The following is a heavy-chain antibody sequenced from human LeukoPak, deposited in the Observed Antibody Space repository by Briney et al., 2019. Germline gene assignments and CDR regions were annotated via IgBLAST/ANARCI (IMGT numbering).Heavy chain of an antibody. CDR2: IYPGDSDT. D-gene: IGHD2-2*01. CDR1: GYSFTNYW. Sequence: GESLKISCKGSGYSFTNYWIAWVRQMPGKGLEWMGMIYPGDSDTRYSPSFQGQVTISADKSISTAYLQWSSLKASDTAMYYCARGGRGYCSSANCYSLDYWGQGTLVTVSS. CDR3: ARGGRGYCSSANCYSLDY. J-gene: IGHJ4*02. V-gene: IGHV5-51*01.